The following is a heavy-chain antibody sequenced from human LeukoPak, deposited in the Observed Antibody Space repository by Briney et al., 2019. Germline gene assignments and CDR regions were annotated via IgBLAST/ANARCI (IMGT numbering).Heavy chain of an antibody. CDR2: INIDGSHT. V-gene: IGHV3-74*01. J-gene: IGHJ4*02. D-gene: IGHD1-26*01. CDR3: TRASYVGVLVGC. CDR1: GFTLSDFW. Sequence: PGGSLRLSCAASGFTLSDFWMHWVRQAPGKGPVWVSRINIDGSHTDYADSVKGRFTISRDNAKNTLSLQMNSLTVEDTAIYYCTRASYVGVLVGCWGQGTLVTVST.